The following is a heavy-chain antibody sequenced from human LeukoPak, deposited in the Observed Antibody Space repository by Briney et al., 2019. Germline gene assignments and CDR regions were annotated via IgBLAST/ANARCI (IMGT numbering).Heavy chain of an antibody. CDR1: GFTVSSRY. CDR3: ARGAAGGDFDY. V-gene: IGHV3-53*01. Sequence: GGSLRLSCAASGFTVSSRYMSWVRQAPGKGLEWVSAIDSGGHTYYADSVKGRFTISRDNAKNSLYLQMSSLRVEDTAVYYCARGAAGGDFDYWGQGTLVTVSS. CDR2: IDSGGHT. J-gene: IGHJ4*02. D-gene: IGHD6-13*01.